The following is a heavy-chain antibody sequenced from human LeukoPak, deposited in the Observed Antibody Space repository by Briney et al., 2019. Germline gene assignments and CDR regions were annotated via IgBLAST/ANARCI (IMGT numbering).Heavy chain of an antibody. CDR2: INPTGGST. CDR1: GYTFTSYY. Sequence: ASVKVSCKASGYTFTSYYIHWVRQAPGQGLEWMGIINPTGGSTTYAQKFQGRVTMTRDTSTSTVYMELSSLRSEDTAVYYCARTYYDFWSGYTPYWYFDLWGRGTLVTVSS. V-gene: IGHV1-46*01. CDR3: ARTYYDFWSGYTPYWYFDL. J-gene: IGHJ2*01. D-gene: IGHD3-3*01.